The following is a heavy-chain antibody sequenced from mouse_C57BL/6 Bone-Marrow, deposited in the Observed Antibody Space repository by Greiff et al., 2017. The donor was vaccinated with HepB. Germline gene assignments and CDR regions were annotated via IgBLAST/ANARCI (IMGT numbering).Heavy chain of an antibody. CDR2: IDPNSGGT. Sequence: QVQLRQPGAELVKPGASVKLSCKASGYTFTSYWMHWVKQRPGRGLEWIGRIDPNSGGTKYNEKFKSKATLTVDQPSSTAYMQLSSLTSEDSAVYYCAGSGGEFITTVVADCWGKGTTLTVSS. J-gene: IGHJ2*01. CDR3: AGSGGEFITTVVADC. V-gene: IGHV1-72*01. CDR1: GYTFTSYW. D-gene: IGHD1-1*01.